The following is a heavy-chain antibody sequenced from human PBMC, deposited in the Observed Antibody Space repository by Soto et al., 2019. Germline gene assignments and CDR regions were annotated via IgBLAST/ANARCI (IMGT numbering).Heavy chain of an antibody. CDR2: ISSHNGHT. V-gene: IGHV1-18*01. Sequence: VHLVQSGAEVKKPGASVKVSCKASVYTFTSYGITWVRQAPGQGLEWLGWISSHNGHTDYAQKLQGRVIVTRDPSKSTAYMEMTSLRSDDKAVYYCGRGRYGDYWGQGALVTVSS. CDR1: VYTFTSYG. J-gene: IGHJ4*02. D-gene: IGHD1-1*01. CDR3: GRGRYGDY.